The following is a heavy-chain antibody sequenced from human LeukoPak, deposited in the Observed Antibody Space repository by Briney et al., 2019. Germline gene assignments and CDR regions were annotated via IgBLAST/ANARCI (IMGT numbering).Heavy chain of an antibody. V-gene: IGHV3-49*04. CDR2: IRSKAYGGTT. CDR1: GFTFGDYA. D-gene: IGHD3-9*01. Sequence: GGSLRLSCTASGFTFGDYAMSWVRQAPGKRLEWVGFIRSKAYGGTTEYAASVKGRFTISIDDSKSIAYLQMNSLKTEDTAVYYCTRDRYDILTGYSFDYWGQGTLVTVSS. J-gene: IGHJ4*02. CDR3: TRDRYDILTGYSFDY.